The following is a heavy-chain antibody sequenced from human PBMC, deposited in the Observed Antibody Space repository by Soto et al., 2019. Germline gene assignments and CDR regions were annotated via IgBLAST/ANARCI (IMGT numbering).Heavy chain of an antibody. CDR1: GYSFTSYW. CDR2: IYPGDSDT. Sequence: GESLKISCKGSGYSFTSYWIGWVRQMPGKGLEWMGIIYPGDSDTRYSPSFQGQVTISADKSISTAYLQWSSLKASDTAMYYCARHRGYSCYDYYYYYVLDVWGQGTTVTVSS. D-gene: IGHD5-12*01. V-gene: IGHV5-51*01. CDR3: ARHRGYSCYDYYYYYVLDV. J-gene: IGHJ6*02.